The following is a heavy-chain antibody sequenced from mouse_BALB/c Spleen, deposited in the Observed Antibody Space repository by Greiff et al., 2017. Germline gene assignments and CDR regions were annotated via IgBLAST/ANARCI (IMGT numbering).Heavy chain of an antibody. CDR2: IWWDDDK. CDR1: GFSLSTSGMG. V-gene: IGHV8-8*01. CDR3: ARSDYRYHYFDY. Sequence: QVTLNVSGPGILQPSQTLSLTCSFSGFSLSTSGMGVGWIRQPSGKGLEWLAHIWWDDDKRYHPALKSRLTISKDTSSNQVFLKIASVDTADTATDDCARSDYRYHYFDYWGQGTTLTVSS. D-gene: IGHD2-14*01. J-gene: IGHJ2*01.